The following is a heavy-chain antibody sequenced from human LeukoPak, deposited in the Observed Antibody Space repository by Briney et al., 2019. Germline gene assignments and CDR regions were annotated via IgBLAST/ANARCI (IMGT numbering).Heavy chain of an antibody. D-gene: IGHD3-3*01. Sequence: PSQTLSLTCTVSGGSISSGDYYWSWIRQPPGKGLKWIAYTHYSGSSFYNPSLKSRITISVDTSKNQFSLRLSSVTAADTAVYYCAREGRDFWSGSRGWFDPWGQGTLVTVSS. CDR2: THYSGSS. J-gene: IGHJ5*02. V-gene: IGHV4-30-4*01. CDR3: AREGRDFWSGSRGWFDP. CDR1: GGSISSGDYY.